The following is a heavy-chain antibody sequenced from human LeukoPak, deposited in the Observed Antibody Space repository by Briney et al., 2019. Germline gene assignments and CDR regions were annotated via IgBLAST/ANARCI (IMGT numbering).Heavy chain of an antibody. CDR1: GFTFSSYW. Sequence: AGGSLRLSCAASGFTFSSYWMSWVRQAPGKGLEWVANIKQDGSEKYYVDSVKGRFTISRDNANNSLYLQMNSLRAEDTAVYYCARGYRYCSGGSCLDIWGQGTMVTVSS. V-gene: IGHV3-7*01. CDR2: IKQDGSEK. CDR3: ARGYRYCSGGSCLDI. D-gene: IGHD2-15*01. J-gene: IGHJ3*02.